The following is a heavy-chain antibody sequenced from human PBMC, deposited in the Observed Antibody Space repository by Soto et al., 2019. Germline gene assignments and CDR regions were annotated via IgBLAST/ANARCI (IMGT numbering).Heavy chain of an antibody. J-gene: IGHJ4*02. CDR3: AAEVYSGGVCRHFDY. V-gene: IGHV1-58*01. D-gene: IGHD2-21*02. CDR1: GFTFTNSA. Sequence: SVKVSCKTSGFTFTNSAVQWGRQARGQRLEWIGWIGVVRGNTNYAQKFQERVTITRDMSTNTAYMELSSLRSEDTAVYYCAAEVYSGGVCRHFDYWGQGALVTVSS. CDR2: IGVVRGNT.